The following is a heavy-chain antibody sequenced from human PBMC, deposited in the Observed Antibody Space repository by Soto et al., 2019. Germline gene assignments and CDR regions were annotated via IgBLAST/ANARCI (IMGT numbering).Heavy chain of an antibody. J-gene: IGHJ2*01. CDR2: IYTSASST. Sequence: GGSLRLSCAASGFTFSNSAMSWVRQAPGKGLEWVSAIYTSASSTHYPDSVRGRFTISRDNSKNTLYLQMNSLRAEDTAVYYCAAVTTWDYGYFALWGRGALVTVSS. CDR1: GFTFSNSA. CDR3: AAVTTWDYGYFAL. D-gene: IGHD4-17*01. V-gene: IGHV3-23*05.